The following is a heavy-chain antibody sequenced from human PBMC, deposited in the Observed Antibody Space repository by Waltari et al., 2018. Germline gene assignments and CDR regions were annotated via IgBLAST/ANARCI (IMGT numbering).Heavy chain of an antibody. Sequence: QSGAEVKKPGASVKASCKASGYTFTSYAMHWVRQAPGQRLEWMGWINAGNGNTKYSQKFQGRVTITRDTSASTAYMELSSLRSEDTAVYYCARDKYCGGDCYFDAFDIWGQGTMVTVSS. D-gene: IGHD2-21*01. CDR2: INAGNGNT. CDR3: ARDKYCGGDCYFDAFDI. V-gene: IGHV1-3*01. J-gene: IGHJ3*02. CDR1: GYTFTSYA.